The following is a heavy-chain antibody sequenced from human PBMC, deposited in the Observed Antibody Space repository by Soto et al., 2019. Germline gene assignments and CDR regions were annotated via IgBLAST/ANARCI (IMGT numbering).Heavy chain of an antibody. D-gene: IGHD2-15*01. CDR1: GYTFSTYG. CDR3: AAESLPPSPLVDY. CDR2: ISAYNGNT. J-gene: IGHJ4*02. V-gene: IGHV1-18*01. Sequence: ASVKVSCKASGYTFSTYGISWVRQAPGQRLEWIGWISAYNGNTNYAQKFQGRVTITTDMSTSTAYMELSSLRSEDTAVYYCAAESLPPSPLVDYWGQGTLVTVSS.